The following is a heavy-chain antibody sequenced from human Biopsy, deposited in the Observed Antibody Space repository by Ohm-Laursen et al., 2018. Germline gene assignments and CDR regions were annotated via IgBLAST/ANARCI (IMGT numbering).Heavy chain of an antibody. CDR2: ISSSSSHV. V-gene: IGHV3-21*01. CDR3: ARVRCSGGGCYQRHDAFEI. D-gene: IGHD2-15*01. J-gene: IGHJ3*02. Sequence: SLRPSCAASGFTFDTYSMNWVRQAPGKGLEWVSSISSSSSHVYYAESLRGRFTTSRDNAKNSLSLQMNSLRAEDTAIYYCARVRCSGGGCYQRHDAFEIWGQGTMVAVSS. CDR1: GFTFDTYS.